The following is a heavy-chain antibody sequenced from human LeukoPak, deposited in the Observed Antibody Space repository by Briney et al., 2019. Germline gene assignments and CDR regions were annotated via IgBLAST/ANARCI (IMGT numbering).Heavy chain of an antibody. J-gene: IGHJ4*02. V-gene: IGHV4-59*01. CDR2: IYDSGST. D-gene: IGHD3-9*01. CDR1: GVSISSFY. CDR3: TRDSYDILTGYYTGQNS. Sequence: PSETLSLTCTVSGVSISSFYWSWIRQPPGRGLEWIGYIYDSGSTNYNPSLKSRVTISVDTSKNQSSLKLSSVTAADTAVYYCTRDSYDILTGYYTGQNSWGQGTLVTVSS.